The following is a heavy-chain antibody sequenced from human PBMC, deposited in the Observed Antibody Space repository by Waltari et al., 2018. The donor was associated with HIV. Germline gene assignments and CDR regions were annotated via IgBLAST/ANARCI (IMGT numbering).Heavy chain of an antibody. CDR3: AKDQDESSGYLSYFDY. D-gene: IGHD3-22*01. CDR1: GFTFSSYA. J-gene: IGHJ4*02. Sequence: EVQLLESGGGLVQPGGFMSLSCADSGFTFSSYALSWVRQAPGKGLEWVSAISGSGCSTYYADSVKGRFTSSRDNSKNTLYLQMNSLRAEDTAVYYCAKDQDESSGYLSYFDYWGQGTLVTVSS. V-gene: IGHV3-23*01. CDR2: ISGSGCST.